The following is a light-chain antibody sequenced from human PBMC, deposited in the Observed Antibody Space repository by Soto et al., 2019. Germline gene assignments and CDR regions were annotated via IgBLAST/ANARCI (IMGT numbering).Light chain of an antibody. CDR3: QQYSDGPLS. V-gene: IGKV3-15*01. CDR2: GAS. J-gene: IGKJ4*01. Sequence: EIVMTQSPATLSVSPGERATLSCRASQSVSSNLAWYQQKPGQAPRLLIYGASTRATGVPARFSGSGSGTEFTLTISSLESEDFAVYYGQQYSDGPLSCGGGAKVEIK. CDR1: QSVSSN.